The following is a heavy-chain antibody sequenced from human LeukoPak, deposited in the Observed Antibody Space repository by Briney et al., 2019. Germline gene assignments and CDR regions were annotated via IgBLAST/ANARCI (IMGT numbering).Heavy chain of an antibody. CDR2: IYHSGST. V-gene: IGHV4-38-2*02. D-gene: IGHD2-2*01. J-gene: IGHJ5*02. CDR1: VYSPSSSYY. CDR3: ARDFGCTRIVGWFDP. Sequence: SETLSLTCTLPVYSPSSSYYWGWIPQLPGKGLEWIGSIYHSGSTYYNPSLKSPVTTSADTSKHQFSLKLSSVTAADTAVYYCARDFGCTRIVGWFDPWGRGTLVTVSS.